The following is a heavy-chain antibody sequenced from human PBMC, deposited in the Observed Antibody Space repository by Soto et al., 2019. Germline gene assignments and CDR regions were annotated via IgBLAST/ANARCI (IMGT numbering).Heavy chain of an antibody. J-gene: IGHJ4*02. CDR1: GGSFTSYY. Sequence: SETLSLTCAVYGGSFTSYYWSWIRQPPWKGLEWIGDVSHGGITNYNPSLKSRVTISLDTSQNHFSLRLTSVTAADTAVYYCARDFDYWGQGTLVTVSS. CDR2: VSHGGIT. V-gene: IGHV4-34*01. CDR3: ARDFDY.